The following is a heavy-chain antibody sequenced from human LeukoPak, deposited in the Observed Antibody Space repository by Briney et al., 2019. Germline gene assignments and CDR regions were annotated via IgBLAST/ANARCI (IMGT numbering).Heavy chain of an antibody. D-gene: IGHD3-10*01. CDR2: ISYDGTNK. J-gene: IGHJ3*02. CDR3: AKYGSGSPEVAFDI. V-gene: IGHV3-30*18. Sequence: GGSLRLSCAGSGFTFSNYGMHWVRQAPGKGPEWVAVISYDGTNKYYADSVKGRFTISRDNSKNTLYLQMNSLRAEDTAVYYCAKYGSGSPEVAFDIWGQGTMVTVSS. CDR1: GFTFSNYG.